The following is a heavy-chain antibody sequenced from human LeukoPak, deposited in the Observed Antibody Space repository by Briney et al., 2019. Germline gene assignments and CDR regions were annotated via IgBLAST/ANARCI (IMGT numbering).Heavy chain of an antibody. CDR3: ARDLAFSS. CDR2: IFSGGST. D-gene: IGHD3-16*01. V-gene: IGHV3-53*01. J-gene: IGHJ4*02. Sequence: GGSLRLSCAASGFTVSRNCMSWVRQAPGKGLECVSLIFSGGSTYYADSVKGRFTISRDNSKNTLYLQMNSLRAEDTAVYYCARDLAFSSWGQGTLVTVSS. CDR1: GFTVSRNC.